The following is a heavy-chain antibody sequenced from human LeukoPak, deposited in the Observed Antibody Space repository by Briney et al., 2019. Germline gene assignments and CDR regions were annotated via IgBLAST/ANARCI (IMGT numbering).Heavy chain of an antibody. CDR3: AREGFGDWEQLPFEH. D-gene: IGHD1/OR15-1a*01. CDR1: GYTFTSYG. CDR2: INPNSGGT. Sequence: ASVKVSCKASGYTFTSYGISWVRQAPGQGLEWMGWINPNSGGTNYAQKFQGRVTMTRDTSISTAYMDLSSLTSDDTAVYYCAREGFGDWEQLPFEHWGQGTLVSVSS. J-gene: IGHJ4*02. V-gene: IGHV1-2*02.